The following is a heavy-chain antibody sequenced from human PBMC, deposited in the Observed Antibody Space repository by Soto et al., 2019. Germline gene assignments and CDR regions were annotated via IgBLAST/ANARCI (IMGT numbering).Heavy chain of an antibody. CDR3: ARGWYSEYYFDY. V-gene: IGHV3-30-3*01. CDR2: ISYDGSNK. J-gene: IGHJ4*01. Sequence: PGGSLRLSCAASGFTFSSYAMHWVRQAPGKGLEWVAVISYDGSNKYYADSVKGRFTISRDNSKNTLYLQMNSLRAEDTAVYYCARGWYSEYYFDYWGHGTLVTVSS. D-gene: IGHD6-13*01. CDR1: GFTFSSYA.